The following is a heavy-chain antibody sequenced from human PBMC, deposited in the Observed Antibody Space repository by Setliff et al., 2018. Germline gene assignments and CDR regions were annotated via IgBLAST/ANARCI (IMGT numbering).Heavy chain of an antibody. CDR2: IKEDGSET. CDR3: VNSYRGYDDYPDY. J-gene: IGHJ4*02. Sequence: ETLRLSCAASGFTLRSYWMSWVRQAPGKGLEWVANIKEDGSETYYGGSVKGRFTISRDNAKNSLYLQMNSLRVEDTVVYYCVNSYRGYDDYPDYWGQGTLVTVSS. V-gene: IGHV3-7*03. CDR1: GFTLRSYW. D-gene: IGHD3-16*02.